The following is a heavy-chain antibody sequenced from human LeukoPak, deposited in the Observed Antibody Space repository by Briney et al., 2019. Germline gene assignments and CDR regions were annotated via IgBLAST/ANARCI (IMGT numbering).Heavy chain of an antibody. D-gene: IGHD1-26*01. CDR3: ATYSGSYSGYYYFDY. CDR2: FDPEDGET. CDR1: GYTLTELS. Sequence: ASVKVSCKVSGYTLTELSMHWVRQAPGKGLEWMGGFDPEDGETIYAQKFQGRVTMTEDTSTDTAYMELSSPRSEDTAVYYCATYSGSYSGYYYFDYWGQGTLVTVSS. V-gene: IGHV1-24*01. J-gene: IGHJ4*02.